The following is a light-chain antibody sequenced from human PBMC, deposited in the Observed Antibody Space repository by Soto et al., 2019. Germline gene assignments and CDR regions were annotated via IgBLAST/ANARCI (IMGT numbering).Light chain of an antibody. Sequence: QSVLTQPPSVSGDPGQRVTISCTGSSSNLGADYDVHWYQVLPGTAPKLLIYSNNHRPSGVPERFSASKAGASASLAISGLQSEDEGDYYCAAWDASLGGFYVFGSGTKVTVL. J-gene: IGLJ1*01. CDR2: SNN. CDR1: SSNLGADYD. CDR3: AAWDASLGGFYV. V-gene: IGLV1-40*01.